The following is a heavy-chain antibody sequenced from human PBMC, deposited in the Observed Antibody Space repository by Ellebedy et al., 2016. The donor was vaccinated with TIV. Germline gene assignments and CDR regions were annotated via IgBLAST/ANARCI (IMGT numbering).Heavy chain of an antibody. V-gene: IGHV6-1*01. J-gene: IGHJ6*02. Sequence: SETLSLTFAISGDSVLSNTAAWNWIRQSPSRGLEWLGRTYYRSKWYADYALSVKGRITINPETSKNRFSLQLNSVTPEDPAVYYCARDGKDSGWYGDDYYYGLDVWGQGTTVTVSS. CDR3: ARDGKDSGWYGDDYYYGLDV. CDR1: GDSVLSNTAA. CDR2: TYYRSKWYA. D-gene: IGHD6-19*01.